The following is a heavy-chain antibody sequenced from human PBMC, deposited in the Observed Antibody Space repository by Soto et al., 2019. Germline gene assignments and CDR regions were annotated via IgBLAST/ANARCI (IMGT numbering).Heavy chain of an antibody. Sequence: KPSETLSLTCTVSGGSISSSYWSWIRQPPGKGLEWIGYIYYSGRTNYSPSLRSRVTMSVDTSKNQFSLKLNSMTAADTAIYYCARVGGSGWNFDSWGQGILVTV. D-gene: IGHD6-19*01. V-gene: IGHV4-59*01. CDR1: GGSISSSY. CDR2: IYYSGRT. CDR3: ARVGGSGWNFDS. J-gene: IGHJ4*02.